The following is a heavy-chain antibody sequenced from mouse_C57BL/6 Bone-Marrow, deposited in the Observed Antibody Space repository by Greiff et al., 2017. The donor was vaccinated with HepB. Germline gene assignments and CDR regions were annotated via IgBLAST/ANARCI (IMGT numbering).Heavy chain of an antibody. V-gene: IGHV1-78*01. J-gene: IGHJ1*03. CDR1: GYTFTDHT. CDR3: ASRRLRRGYFDV. Sequence: QVQLQQSDAELVKPGASVKISCKVSGYTFTDHTIHWVKQRPEQGLEWIGYIYPRDGSTKYNEKFKGKATLTADKSSSTASMQLNSLTSEDSAVYSWASRRLRRGYFDVWGKGTTVTVSS. CDR2: IYPRDGST. D-gene: IGHD1-2*01.